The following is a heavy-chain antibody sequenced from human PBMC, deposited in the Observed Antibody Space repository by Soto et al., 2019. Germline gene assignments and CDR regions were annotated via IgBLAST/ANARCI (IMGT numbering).Heavy chain of an antibody. Sequence: GGSLRLSCAASGFPFSSYAMSWVRQAPGKGLEWVSAISGSGGSTYYADSVKGRFTISRDNSKNTLYLQMNSLRAEDTALYYCAKGDSAYDYAANYYFDYWGQGTLVTVSS. V-gene: IGHV3-23*01. CDR1: GFPFSSYA. J-gene: IGHJ4*02. D-gene: IGHD5-12*01. CDR3: AKGDSAYDYAANYYFDY. CDR2: ISGSGGST.